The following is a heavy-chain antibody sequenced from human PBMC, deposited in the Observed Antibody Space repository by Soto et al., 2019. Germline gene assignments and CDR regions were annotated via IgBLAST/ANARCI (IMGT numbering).Heavy chain of an antibody. CDR1: GLPFRSYA. V-gene: IGHV3-23*01. Sequence: EVQLLESGGGLVQPGGSLRLSFAASGLPFRSYAMSWVRKPPGKGLEWVPAISGRGGSTYYADSVKGRFTISRDNSKNTLYLQMNSLRAEDTAVYYCAKDPRLYAVLGDFDYWGQGTLVTVSS. CDR3: AKDPRLYAVLGDFDY. J-gene: IGHJ4*02. CDR2: ISGRGGST. D-gene: IGHD1-26*01.